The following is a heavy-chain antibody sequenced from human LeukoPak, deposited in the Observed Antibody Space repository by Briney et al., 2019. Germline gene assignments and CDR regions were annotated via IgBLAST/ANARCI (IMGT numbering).Heavy chain of an antibody. V-gene: IGHV1-18*04. CDR1: GYTFTSYG. CDR2: VSAYNGNT. D-gene: IGHD6-13*01. Sequence: ASVKVSCKASGYTFTSYGISWVRQAPGQGLEWMGWVSAYNGNTNYARKLQGRVTMTTDTSTSTAYMELRSLRSDDTAVYYCARNRWGQQLVGWDRYYYYGMDVWGKGTTVTVSS. J-gene: IGHJ6*04. CDR3: ARNRWGQQLVGWDRYYYYGMDV.